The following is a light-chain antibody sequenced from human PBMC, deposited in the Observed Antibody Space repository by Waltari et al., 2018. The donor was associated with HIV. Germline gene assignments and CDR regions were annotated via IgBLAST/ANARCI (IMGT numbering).Light chain of an antibody. J-gene: IGLJ3*02. CDR3: AAWDDSLNGWV. Sequence: QSVLTQPPSASGTPGQRVTISCSGSSSNIGSNTVNWYHPLPGTAPKLLIYTNKQRPPGVPDRFSGSTSGTSASLAISGRQSEDEADYYCAAWDDSLNGWVFGGGTKLTVL. CDR1: SSNIGSNT. CDR2: TNK. V-gene: IGLV1-44*01.